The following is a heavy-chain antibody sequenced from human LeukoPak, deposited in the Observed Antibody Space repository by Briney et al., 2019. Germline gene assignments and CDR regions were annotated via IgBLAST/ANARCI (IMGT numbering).Heavy chain of an antibody. CDR2: IKQDGSEK. V-gene: IGHV3-7*01. J-gene: IGHJ6*03. CDR1: GFTFSSYW. CDR3: AREAMVRGVIFGYYYSMDV. Sequence: GGSLRLSCAASGFTFSSYWMSWVRQAPGKGLEWVANIKQDGSEKYYVDSVKGRFTISRDNAKNSLYLQMNSLRAEDTAVYYCAREAMVRGVIFGYYYSMDVWGKGTTVTVSS. D-gene: IGHD3-10*01.